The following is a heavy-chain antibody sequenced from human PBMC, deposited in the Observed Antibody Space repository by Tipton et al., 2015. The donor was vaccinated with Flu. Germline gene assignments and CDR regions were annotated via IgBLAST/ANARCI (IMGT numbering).Heavy chain of an antibody. D-gene: IGHD4-11*01. V-gene: IGHV4-34*01. CDR1: GGSFSGYY. CDR2: ITHRGGP. Sequence: LRLSCAVYGGSFSGYYWSWIRQSPGKGLEWIGEITHRGGPNYNPSLKSRVAISVDTSKNQFSLKLRSVTAADTAVYYCARRDYSNYVSDPKNWFDPWGQGTLVTVSS. CDR3: ARRDYSNYVSDPKNWFDP. J-gene: IGHJ5*02.